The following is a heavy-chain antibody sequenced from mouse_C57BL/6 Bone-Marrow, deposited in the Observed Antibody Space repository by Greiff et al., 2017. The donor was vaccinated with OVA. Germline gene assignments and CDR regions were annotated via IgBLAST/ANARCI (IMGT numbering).Heavy chain of an antibody. J-gene: IGHJ2*01. V-gene: IGHV1-55*01. CDR2: IYPGSGST. CDR3: ARPYYYGSSGCYFDY. CDR1: GYTFTSYW. Sequence: VKLQQPGAELVKPGASVKMSCKASGYTFTSYWITWVKQRPGQGLEWIGDIYPGSGSTNYNEKFKSKATLTVDTSSSTAYMQLSSLTSEDSAVYYCARPYYYGSSGCYFDYWGQGTTLTVSS. D-gene: IGHD1-1*01.